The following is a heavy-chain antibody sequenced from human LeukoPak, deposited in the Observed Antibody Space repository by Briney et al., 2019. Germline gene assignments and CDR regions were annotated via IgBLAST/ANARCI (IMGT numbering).Heavy chain of an antibody. CDR2: IYYSGST. V-gene: IGHV4-39*07. Sequence: PSETLSLTCTVSGGPISSSSYYWGWIRQPPGKGLEWIGSIYYSGSTYYNPSLKSRVTISVDTSKNQFSLKLSSVTAADTAVYYCASLYYYYYYMDVWGKGTTVTVSS. CDR3: ASLYYYYYYMDV. CDR1: GGPISSSSYY. J-gene: IGHJ6*03.